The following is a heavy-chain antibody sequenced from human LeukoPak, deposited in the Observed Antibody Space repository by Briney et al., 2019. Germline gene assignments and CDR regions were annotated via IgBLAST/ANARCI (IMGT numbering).Heavy chain of an antibody. J-gene: IGHJ4*02. Sequence: GGSLRLSCAASGFTFSSYEMNWVRQAPGKGLEWVSYISSSCSTIYYADSVKGRFTISRDNSKNTLYLKMNSLRAEDTAVYYCARRAGAYSHPYDYWGQGTLVTVSS. D-gene: IGHD4/OR15-4a*01. CDR2: ISSSCSTI. CDR1: GFTFSSYE. V-gene: IGHV3-48*03. CDR3: ARRAGAYSHPYDY.